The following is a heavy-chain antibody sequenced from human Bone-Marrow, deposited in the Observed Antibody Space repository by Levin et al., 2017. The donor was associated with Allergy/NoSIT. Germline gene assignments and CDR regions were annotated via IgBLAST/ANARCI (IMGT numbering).Heavy chain of an antibody. D-gene: IGHD2-15*01. Sequence: PGGSLRLSCAVSNYSISSDFHWGWIRQPPGKGLEWIGSIDQSGNTYYNPSLKSRVTISVDTSKNQFFLRLTSVTAADTAVYYCARTLGYCSGDGCYYYFDYWGQGTLVTVSS. CDR3: ARTLGYCSGDGCYYYFDY. CDR2: IDQSGNT. CDR1: NYSISSDFH. V-gene: IGHV4-38-2*01. J-gene: IGHJ4*02.